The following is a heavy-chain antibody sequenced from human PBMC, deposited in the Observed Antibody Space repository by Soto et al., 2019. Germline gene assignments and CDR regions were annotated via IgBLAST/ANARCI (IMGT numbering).Heavy chain of an antibody. V-gene: IGHV3-33*01. CDR1: GFTFSSYG. CDR2: IWYDGSNK. J-gene: IGHJ6*02. Sequence: QVQLVESGGGVVQPGRSLRLSCAASGFTFSSYGMHWVRQAPGKGLEWVAVIWYDGSNKYYADSVKGRFTISRDNSKNTLYMQMNSLRTEDKAVYYCARDVGEAKVLRFLEWSRRPAGYYGIDVWGQGTTVTVSS. D-gene: IGHD3-3*01. CDR3: ARDVGEAKVLRFLEWSRRPAGYYGIDV.